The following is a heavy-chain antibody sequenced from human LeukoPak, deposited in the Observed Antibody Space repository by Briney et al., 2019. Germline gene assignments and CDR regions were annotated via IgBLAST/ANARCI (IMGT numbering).Heavy chain of an antibody. CDR2: ITGSGGST. CDR1: GFTFSNYD. Sequence: GGSLRLSCAASGFTFSNYDMSWVRQAPGSGLEWVSGITGSGGSTYYADSVKGRFTVSRDNSKTTLYLQMNSLRAEDTAVYYCAEGDWGERLDWYFDLWGRGTLVTVSS. D-gene: IGHD1-26*01. J-gene: IGHJ2*01. V-gene: IGHV3-23*01. CDR3: AEGDWGERLDWYFDL.